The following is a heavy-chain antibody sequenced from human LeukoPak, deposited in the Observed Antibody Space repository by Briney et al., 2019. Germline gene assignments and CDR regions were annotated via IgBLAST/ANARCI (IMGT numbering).Heavy chain of an antibody. Sequence: GGSLRLSCAASGFTFSSYYMSWVRQAPRKGLEWVANINQDGSQKYYVDSVKGRFTISRDNGQNSLYLQMNSLRAEDTAVYYCARDENRKNPPDYWGQGTLVTVSS. J-gene: IGHJ4*02. D-gene: IGHD1-14*01. CDR2: INQDGSQK. CDR1: GFTFSSYY. CDR3: ARDENRKNPPDY. V-gene: IGHV3-7*01.